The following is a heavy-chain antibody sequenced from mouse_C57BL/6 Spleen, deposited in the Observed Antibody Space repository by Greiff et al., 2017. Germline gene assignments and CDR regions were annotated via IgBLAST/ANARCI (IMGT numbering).Heavy chain of an antibody. CDR1: GFTFSNYW. CDR2: IRLKSDNYAT. V-gene: IGHV6-3*01. CDR3: TSAYDGYFDY. J-gene: IGHJ2*01. Sequence: VQLKESGGGLVQPGGSMKLSCVASGFTFSNYWMNWVRQSPEKGLEWVAQIRLKSDNYATHYAESVKGRFTISRDDSKSSVYLQMNNLRAEDTGIYYCTSAYDGYFDYWGQGTTLTVSS. D-gene: IGHD2-3*01.